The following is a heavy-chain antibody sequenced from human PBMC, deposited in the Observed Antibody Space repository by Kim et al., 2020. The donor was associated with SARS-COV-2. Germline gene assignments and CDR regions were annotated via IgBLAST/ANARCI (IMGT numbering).Heavy chain of an antibody. CDR1: GFTFSSYA. V-gene: IGHV3-23*01. D-gene: IGHD3-9*01. CDR3: AKDYDILTGYYRGDAFDI. CDR2: ISGSGGST. Sequence: GGSLRLSCAASGFTFSSYAMSWVRQAPGKGLEWVSAISGSGGSTYYADSVKGRFTISRDNSKNTLYLQMNSLRAEDTAVYYCAKDYDILTGYYRGDAFDIWGQGTMVTVSS. J-gene: IGHJ3*02.